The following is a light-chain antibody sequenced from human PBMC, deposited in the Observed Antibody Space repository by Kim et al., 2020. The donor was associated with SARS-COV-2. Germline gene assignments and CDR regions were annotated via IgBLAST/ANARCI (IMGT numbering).Light chain of an antibody. CDR2: AAS. J-gene: IGKJ2*03. CDR1: YNIGTG. CDR3: QQSYSTPYS. V-gene: IGKV1-39*01. Sequence: EKVTVTCRASYNIGTGLHWYQQKPGKAPKLLIYAASSLQSGVPSRFSGSGSGTDFTLTISSLQPEDFATYYCQQSYSTPYSFGQGTKLEI.